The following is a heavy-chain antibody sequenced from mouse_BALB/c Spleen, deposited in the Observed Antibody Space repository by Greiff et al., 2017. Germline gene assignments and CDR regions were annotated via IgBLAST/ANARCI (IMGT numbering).Heavy chain of an antibody. V-gene: IGHV5-17*02. J-gene: IGHJ4*01. CDR2: ISSGSSTI. D-gene: IGHD1-1*01. CDR1: GFTFSSFG. CDR3: ARSGDLRGYAMDY. Sequence: EVMLVESGGGLVQPGGSRKLSCAASGFTFSSFGMHWVRQAPEKGLEWVAYISSGSSTIYYADTVKGRLTISRDNPKNTLFLQMTSLRSEDTAMYYCARSGDLRGYAMDYWGQGTSVTVSS.